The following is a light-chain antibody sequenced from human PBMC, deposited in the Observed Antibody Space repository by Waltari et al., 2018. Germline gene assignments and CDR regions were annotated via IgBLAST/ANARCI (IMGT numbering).Light chain of an antibody. Sequence: QSVLTPPPSASGTPGQRVTISCSGSGTIIGSKHVNCYQPPPGTAPRLLIFGNNQRPSGVPDRFSGSKSGTSASLAISWLQSEDEADYYCAAWDDSLSGWVFGGGTKLTVL. CDR1: GTIIGSKH. CDR3: AAWDDSLSGWV. CDR2: GNN. J-gene: IGLJ3*02. V-gene: IGLV1-44*01.